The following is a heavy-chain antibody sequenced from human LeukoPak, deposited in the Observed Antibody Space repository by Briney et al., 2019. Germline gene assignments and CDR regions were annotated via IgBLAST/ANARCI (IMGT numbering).Heavy chain of an antibody. CDR1: GFTFSSYS. Sequence: GGSLRLSCAASGFTFSSYSMNWVRQAPGKGLEWVAFIRYDGSNKYYADSVKGRFTISRDNSKNTLYLQMNSLRAEDTAVYYCAKGGRDGYNNWFDPWGQGTLVTVSS. V-gene: IGHV3-30*02. J-gene: IGHJ5*02. CDR3: AKGGRDGYNNWFDP. CDR2: IRYDGSNK. D-gene: IGHD5-24*01.